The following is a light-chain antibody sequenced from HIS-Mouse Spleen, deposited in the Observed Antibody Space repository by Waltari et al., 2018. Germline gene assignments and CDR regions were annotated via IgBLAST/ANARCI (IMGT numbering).Light chain of an antibody. CDR1: SSHGGVYHY. J-gene: IGLJ3*02. CDR3: SSYTSSSSWV. CDR2: DVS. V-gene: IGLV2-14*01. Sequence: QSALTQPASVSVSPGQSITLSCTGTSSHGGVYHYVSWYQQHPGKAPNLMIYDVSNRPSGVSNRCSGSKYGNTASLTSSGLQAEDEADYYCSSYTSSSSWVFGGGTKLTVL.